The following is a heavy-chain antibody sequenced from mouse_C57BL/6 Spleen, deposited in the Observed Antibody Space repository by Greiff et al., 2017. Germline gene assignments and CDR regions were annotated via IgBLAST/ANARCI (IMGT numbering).Heavy chain of an antibody. CDR3: TTDYYGSSRDY. CDR1: GFNIKDYY. Sequence: EVKLVESGAELVRPGASVKLSCTASGFNIKDYYMHWVKQRPEQGLEWIGRIGPGDGDTEYAPKFQGRATMSADTSSNTAYLQLRSLTYEDTAVYYCTTDYYGSSRDYWGQGTTLTGSS. J-gene: IGHJ2*01. V-gene: IGHV14-1*01. D-gene: IGHD1-1*01. CDR2: IGPGDGDT.